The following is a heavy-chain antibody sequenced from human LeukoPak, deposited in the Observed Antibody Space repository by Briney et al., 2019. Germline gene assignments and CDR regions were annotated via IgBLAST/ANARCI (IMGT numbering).Heavy chain of an antibody. CDR3: DVEMAMYSYYFDY. J-gene: IGHJ4*02. CDR1: GFTFSSYS. D-gene: IGHD5-24*01. V-gene: IGHV3-48*01. Sequence: PGGSLRLSCAASGFTFSSYSMNWVRQAPGKGLEWVSYISSSSSTIYYADSVKGRFTISRDNAKNSLYLQMNSLRAEDTAVYYCDVEMAMYSYYFDYWGQGTLVTVSS. CDR2: ISSSSSTI.